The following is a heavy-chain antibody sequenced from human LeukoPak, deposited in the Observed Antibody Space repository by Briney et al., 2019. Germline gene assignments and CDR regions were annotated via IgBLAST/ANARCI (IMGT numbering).Heavy chain of an antibody. J-gene: IGHJ4*02. CDR1: GGSFSGYY. V-gene: IGHV4-34*01. CDR3: GRAYRGYDVGY. CDR2: INHSGST. D-gene: IGHD5-12*01. Sequence: PSETLSLTCAVYGGSFSGYYWSWIRQPPGKGLEWIGEINHSGSTNYNPSLKSRVTISVDTSKNQFSLKLSSVTAADTAVYYCGRAYRGYDVGYWGQGTLVTVSS.